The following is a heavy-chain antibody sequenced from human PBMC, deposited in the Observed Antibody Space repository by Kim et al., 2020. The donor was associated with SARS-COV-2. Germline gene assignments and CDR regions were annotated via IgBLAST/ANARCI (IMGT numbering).Heavy chain of an antibody. V-gene: IGHV3-7*03. CDR2: IKQDGSEK. J-gene: IGHJ2*01. Sequence: GGSLRLSCAASGFTFSSYWMSWVRQAPGKGLEWVANIKQDGSEKYYVDSVKGRFTISRDNAKNSLYLQMNSLRAEDTAVYYCAREGYSGYDSGWYFDLWGRGTLVTVSS. CDR3: AREGYSGYDSGWYFDL. D-gene: IGHD5-12*01. CDR1: GFTFSSYW.